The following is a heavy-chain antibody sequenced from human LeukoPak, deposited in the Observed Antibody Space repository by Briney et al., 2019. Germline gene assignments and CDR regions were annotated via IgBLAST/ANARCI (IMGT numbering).Heavy chain of an antibody. CDR1: GFTFDDYA. V-gene: IGHV3-43*02. J-gene: IGHJ4*02. CDR3: AKVPDYGDFIFDY. D-gene: IGHD4-17*01. Sequence: GGSLRLSCAASGFTFDDYAMHSVRQAPGKGLEWDSLISGDGTRTYYADSVKCRFTTSRDNSKNSLYLQMISLRTADTALYYCAKVPDYGDFIFDYWGRGTLVTVSS. CDR2: ISGDGTRT.